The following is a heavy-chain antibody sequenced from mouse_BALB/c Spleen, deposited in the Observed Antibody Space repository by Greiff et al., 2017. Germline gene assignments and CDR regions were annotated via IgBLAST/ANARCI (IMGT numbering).Heavy chain of an antibody. Sequence: QVQLQQPGAELVKPGASVKLSCKASGYTFTSYWMHWVKQRPGQGLEWIGEIDPSDSYTNYNQKFKGKATLTVDKSSSTAYMQLSSLTSEDSAVYYCARGGSSRDYAMDYWGQGTSVTVSS. CDR1: GYTFTSYW. D-gene: IGHD1-1*01. CDR2: IDPSDSYT. V-gene: IGHV1-69*02. J-gene: IGHJ4*01. CDR3: ARGGSSRDYAMDY.